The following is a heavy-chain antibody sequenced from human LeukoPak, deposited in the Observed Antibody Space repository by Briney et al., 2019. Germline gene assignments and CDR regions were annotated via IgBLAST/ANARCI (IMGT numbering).Heavy chain of an antibody. CDR2: IWPGDSDT. CDR3: ARHLYSGNYYDKYYFDY. Sequence: GESLKISWQCSGYSLINSWNAWVRQMPGKGLEWVGMIWPGDSDTRYSPSFQGQVTISADRSINTAYLQWSSLKASDTAMYYCARHLYSGNYYDKYYFDYWGRGTLVTVSS. J-gene: IGHJ4*02. CDR1: GYSLINSW. V-gene: IGHV5-51*01. D-gene: IGHD1-26*01.